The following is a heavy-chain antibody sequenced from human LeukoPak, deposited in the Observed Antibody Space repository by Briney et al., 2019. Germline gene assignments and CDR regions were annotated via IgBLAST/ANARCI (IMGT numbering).Heavy chain of an antibody. CDR1: GGSFSGYY. D-gene: IGHD5-12*01. V-gene: IGHV4-34*01. CDR3: ARGIYVDIVATAPPFDY. Sequence: SETVSLTCAVYGGSFSGYYWRWMREPPGRGLEWIGEINHSASTNYNPSLKSRVTISVDTSTNQLSLKLSSVAAADTAVYYCARGIYVDIVATAPPFDYWGQGTLVTVSS. CDR2: INHSAST. J-gene: IGHJ4*02.